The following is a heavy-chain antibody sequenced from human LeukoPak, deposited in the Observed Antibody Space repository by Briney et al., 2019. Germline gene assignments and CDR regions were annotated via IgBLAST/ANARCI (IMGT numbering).Heavy chain of an antibody. Sequence: SVKVSCKASGGTFSSYAISWVRQAPGQGLEWMGRIIPIFDITNYAQKLQGRVTITADKSTSTAYMELSSLTSEDTAAYYCAREGGSYHGSQFDYWGQGTLVTVSS. J-gene: IGHJ4*02. D-gene: IGHD1-26*01. V-gene: IGHV1-69*04. CDR2: IIPIFDIT. CDR1: GGTFSSYA. CDR3: AREGGSYHGSQFDY.